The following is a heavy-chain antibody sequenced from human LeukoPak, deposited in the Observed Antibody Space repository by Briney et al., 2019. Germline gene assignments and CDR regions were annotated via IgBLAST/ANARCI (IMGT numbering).Heavy chain of an antibody. CDR3: ARRSRAEIGDYSYYYLDV. J-gene: IGHJ6*03. CDR1: GFTFSDHY. Sequence: TGGSLRLSCAASGFTFSDHYMDWVRQAPGKGLEWVGRTKQKINDYAASVKGRFSIPRDDSKNSVYLQMNNLKTEDTAVYYCARRSRAEIGDYSYYYLDVWGKGTTVIVSS. D-gene: IGHD3-3*01. CDR2: TKQKIN. V-gene: IGHV3-72*01.